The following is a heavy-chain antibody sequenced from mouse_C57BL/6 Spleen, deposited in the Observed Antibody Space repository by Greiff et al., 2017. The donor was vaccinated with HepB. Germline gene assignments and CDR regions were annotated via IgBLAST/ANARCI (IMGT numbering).Heavy chain of an antibody. Sequence: EVQVVESGTVLARPGASVKMSCKTSGYTFTSYWMHWVKQRPGQGLEWIGAIYPGNSDTSYNQKFKGKAKLTAVTSASTAYMELSSLTNEDSAVYYCTRITTVVDYFDYWGQGTTLTVSS. D-gene: IGHD1-1*01. CDR2: IYPGNSDT. CDR3: TRITTVVDYFDY. V-gene: IGHV1-5*01. CDR1: GYTFTSYW. J-gene: IGHJ2*01.